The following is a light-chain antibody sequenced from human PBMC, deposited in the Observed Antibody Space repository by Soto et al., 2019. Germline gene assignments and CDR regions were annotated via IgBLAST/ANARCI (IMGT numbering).Light chain of an antibody. CDR3: QQYDHLLT. CDR1: QDITNY. CDR2: DAS. Sequence: DIQMTQSPSSLSASVGDRVTITCQASQDITNYLNWYQQKPGKAPKLLIYDASNLETGVPSRFSGSGSGTDFTFTISSLQPEDIATYYCQQYDHLLTFGGGTKVELK. V-gene: IGKV1-33*01. J-gene: IGKJ4*01.